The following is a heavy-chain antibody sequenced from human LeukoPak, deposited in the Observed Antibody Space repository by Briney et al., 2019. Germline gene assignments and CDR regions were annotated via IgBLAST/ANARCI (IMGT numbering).Heavy chain of an antibody. D-gene: IGHD3-22*01. J-gene: IGHJ4*02. V-gene: IGHV4-59*08. CDR1: GGSISSYY. CDR2: IYYSGST. CDR3: ARHPTYYYDSSGDYYWYFDY. Sequence: SETLSLTCTVSGGSISSYYWSWIRQPPGKGLEWIGYIYYSGSTNYNPSLKSRVTISVDTSKNQFSLKLSSVTAADTAVYYCARHPTYYYDSSGDYYWYFDYWGQGTLVTVSS.